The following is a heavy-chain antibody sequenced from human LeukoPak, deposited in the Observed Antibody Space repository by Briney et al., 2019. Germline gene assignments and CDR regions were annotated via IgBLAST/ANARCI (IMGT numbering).Heavy chain of an antibody. J-gene: IGHJ6*03. Sequence: PSEALSLTCTVSGGSISSSSYYWGWIRQPPGKGLEWIGSIYYSGSTYYNPSLKSRVTISVDTSKNQFSLRLSSVTAADTAVYYCARARVVPAAKVYMDVWGKGTTVTISS. CDR2: IYYSGST. CDR3: ARARVVPAAKVYMDV. CDR1: GGSISSSSYY. D-gene: IGHD2-2*01. V-gene: IGHV4-39*01.